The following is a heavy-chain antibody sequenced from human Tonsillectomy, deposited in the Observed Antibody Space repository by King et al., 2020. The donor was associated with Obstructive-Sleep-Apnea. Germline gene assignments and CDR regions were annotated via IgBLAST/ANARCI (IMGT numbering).Heavy chain of an antibody. V-gene: IGHV1-3*01. Sequence: QLVQSGPEVKEPGASVKISCKASGYTFTNYAMDWVRQAPGQGPEWMGWISAGNGNAGYSQKFQGRVTITRDTSASTAYMELSSLTSEDAAVYYCARGSNYAFDYGGQGTLVTVSS. J-gene: IGHJ4*02. CDR1: GYTFTNYA. CDR3: ARGSNYAFDY. D-gene: IGHD1-1*01. CDR2: ISAGNGNA.